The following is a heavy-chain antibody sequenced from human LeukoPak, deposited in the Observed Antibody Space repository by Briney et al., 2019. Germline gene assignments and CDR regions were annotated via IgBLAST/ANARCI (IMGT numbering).Heavy chain of an antibody. CDR1: GFTFSSHA. D-gene: IGHD3-10*01. CDR2: ISGVSGDT. CDR3: AKDRSGGDAFDV. J-gene: IGHJ3*01. V-gene: IGHV3-23*01. Sequence: PGGSLRLSCAASGFTFSSHAMSWVRQAPGKGLEWVSAISGVSGDTYDADSVKGRFTISRDNSKNILYLQMDSLRAEDTALYYCAKDRSGGDAFDVWGQGTMVTVSS.